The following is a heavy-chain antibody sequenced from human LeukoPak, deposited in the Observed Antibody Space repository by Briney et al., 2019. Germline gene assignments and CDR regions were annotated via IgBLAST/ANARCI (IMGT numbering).Heavy chain of an antibody. CDR3: ASMSGYYPSYYFDY. J-gene: IGHJ4*02. V-gene: IGHV1-18*01. D-gene: IGHD3-3*01. CDR2: ISAYNGNI. Sequence: ASVKVSCKASGYTFISYGITWLRQAPGQGLEWLGWISAYNGNIDYAQKLQGRVTLTTDTSTSTAYMEVRSLRSDDTAVYYCASMSGYYPSYYFDYWGQGTLVTVSS. CDR1: GYTFISYG.